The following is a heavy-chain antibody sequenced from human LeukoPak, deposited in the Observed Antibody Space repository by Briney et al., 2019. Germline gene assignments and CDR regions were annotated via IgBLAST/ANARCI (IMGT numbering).Heavy chain of an antibody. Sequence: PGGSLRLSCAASGFTFSSYGMHWVRQAPGKGLEWVAFIRYDGSNKYYADSVKGRFTISRDNSKNTLYLQMNSLRAEDTAVYYCAKGLYSSGWYAGYWGQGTLVTVSS. CDR3: AKGLYSSGWYAGY. V-gene: IGHV3-30*02. CDR2: IRYDGSNK. D-gene: IGHD6-19*01. J-gene: IGHJ4*02. CDR1: GFTFSSYG.